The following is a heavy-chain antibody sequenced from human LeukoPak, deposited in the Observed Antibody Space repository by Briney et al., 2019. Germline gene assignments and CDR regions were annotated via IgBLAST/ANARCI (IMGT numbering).Heavy chain of an antibody. CDR3: ARGRRDYDFWSGPYYYYMDV. Sequence: SETLSLTCTVSGGSISPYYWSWIRQPPGKGLEWIGYIYHRGSTNYNPSLKSRVTISVDTSKNQFSLKLSSVTAADTAVYYCARGRRDYDFWSGPYYYYMDVWGKGTTVTVSS. CDR1: GGSISPYY. D-gene: IGHD3-3*01. CDR2: IYHRGST. V-gene: IGHV4-59*01. J-gene: IGHJ6*03.